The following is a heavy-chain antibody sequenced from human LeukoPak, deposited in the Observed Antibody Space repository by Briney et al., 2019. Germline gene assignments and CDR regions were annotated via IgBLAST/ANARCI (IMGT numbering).Heavy chain of an antibody. Sequence: SETLSLTCTVSGGSISSYYWSWIRQPPGKGLEWIGYIYYSGSTNYNPSLKSRVTISVDTSKNQFSLKLSSVTAADTAVYYCARDNGDYARNWFDPWGQGTLVTVSS. D-gene: IGHD4-17*01. J-gene: IGHJ5*02. CDR2: IYYSGST. CDR1: GGSISSYY. CDR3: ARDNGDYARNWFDP. V-gene: IGHV4-59*01.